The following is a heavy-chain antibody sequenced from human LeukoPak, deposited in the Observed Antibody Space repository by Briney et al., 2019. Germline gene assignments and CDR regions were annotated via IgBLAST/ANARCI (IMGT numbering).Heavy chain of an antibody. CDR1: GFTFSSYW. CDR3: ARDWLAGNPYHAFDL. J-gene: IGHJ3*01. D-gene: IGHD3-22*01. Sequence: GGSLRLSCAASGFTFSSYWMTWVRQAPGKGLECVAIIKEDGSEEYYVDSVKGRFSISRDNAKKSLHLQMNSLRAEDTAVYYCARDWLAGNPYHAFDLWGKGTMVTVSS. V-gene: IGHV3-7*01. CDR2: IKEDGSEE.